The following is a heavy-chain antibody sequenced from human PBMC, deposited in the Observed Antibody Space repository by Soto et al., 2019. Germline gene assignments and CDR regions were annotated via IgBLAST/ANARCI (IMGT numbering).Heavy chain of an antibody. V-gene: IGHV1-69*08. J-gene: IGHJ4*02. CDR1: GGTFSSYT. Sequence: QVQLVQSGAEVKKPGSSVKVSCKASGGTFSSYTISWVRQAPGQGLEWMGRIIPILGIANYAQKFQGRVTTTADKSTSTAYMELSSLRSEDTAVYDSARDRGSLVDYWGQGTLVTVSS. CDR3: ARDRGSLVDY. CDR2: IIPILGIA.